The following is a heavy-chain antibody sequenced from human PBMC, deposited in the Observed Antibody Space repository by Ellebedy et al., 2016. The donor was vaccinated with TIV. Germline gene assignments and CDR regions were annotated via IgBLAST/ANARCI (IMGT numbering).Heavy chain of an antibody. CDR3: AREYEEFYFDY. CDR1: GFSFSTYA. D-gene: IGHD3-10*01. J-gene: IGHJ4*02. Sequence: GESLKISCAASGFSFSTYAMSWVRQAPGKGLEWVSSINDSGGSTYYADSVKGRFTISRDNSKNTLYLKMNSLRAEDTAVYYCAREYEEFYFDYWGQGTLVTVSS. CDR2: INDSGGST. V-gene: IGHV3-23*01.